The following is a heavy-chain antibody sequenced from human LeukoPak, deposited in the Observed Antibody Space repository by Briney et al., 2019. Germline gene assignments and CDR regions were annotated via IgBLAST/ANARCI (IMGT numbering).Heavy chain of an antibody. CDR3: ARGPAGDYVAYYFDY. J-gene: IGHJ4*02. V-gene: IGHV3-48*04. Sequence: PGGSLRLSCAASGFTFSSYSMNWVRQAPGKGLEWVSYISSSSSTIYYADSVKGRFTISRDNAKNSLYLQMNSLRAEDTAVYYCARGPAGDYVAYYFDYWGQGTLVTVSS. D-gene: IGHD4-17*01. CDR2: ISSSSSTI. CDR1: GFTFSSYS.